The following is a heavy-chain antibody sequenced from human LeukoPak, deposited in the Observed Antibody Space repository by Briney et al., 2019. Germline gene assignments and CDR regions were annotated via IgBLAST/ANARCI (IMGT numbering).Heavy chain of an antibody. CDR3: GRVQSGSLLRYGMDV. V-gene: IGHV1-8*01. D-gene: IGHD3-10*01. Sequence: ASVKVSCKASGYTLTTSDINWVRQATGQGLEWMGWMNPNTGHTGFTQKFQGRVTMTRSISLNTAYMELSSLRSEDTAVYFCGRVQSGSLLRYGMDVWGQGTLVTVSS. J-gene: IGHJ6*02. CDR2: MNPNTGHT. CDR1: GYTLTTSD.